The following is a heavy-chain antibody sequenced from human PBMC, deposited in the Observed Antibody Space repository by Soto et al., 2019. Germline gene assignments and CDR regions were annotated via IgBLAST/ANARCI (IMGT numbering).Heavy chain of an antibody. CDR2: MNPNSGNT. CDR3: ARSFILRSYYDYAWGSYRSGQECFDY. Sequence: QVQLVQSGAEVKKPGASVKVSCKASGYTFTSYDINWVRQATGQGREWMGWMNPNSGNTGYAQKFQGRVTMTRNTSISTAYMELSSLRAEDTAVYSCARSFILRSYYDYAWGSYRSGQECFDYWGQGTLVTVSS. J-gene: IGHJ4*02. CDR1: GYTFTSYD. V-gene: IGHV1-8*01. D-gene: IGHD3-16*02.